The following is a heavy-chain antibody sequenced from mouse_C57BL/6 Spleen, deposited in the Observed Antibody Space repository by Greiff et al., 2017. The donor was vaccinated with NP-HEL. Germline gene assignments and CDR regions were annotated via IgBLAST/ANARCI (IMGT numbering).Heavy chain of an antibody. CDR1: GYTFTDYE. Sequence: VQLQQSGAELVRPGASVTLSCKASGYTFTDYEMHWVKQTPVHGLEWIGAIDPETGGTAYNQKFKGKAILTADKSSSTAYMELRSLTSEDSAVYYCTPPYYSNSFAYWGQGTLVTVSA. CDR3: TPPYYSNSFAY. V-gene: IGHV1-15*01. J-gene: IGHJ3*01. CDR2: IDPETGGT. D-gene: IGHD2-5*01.